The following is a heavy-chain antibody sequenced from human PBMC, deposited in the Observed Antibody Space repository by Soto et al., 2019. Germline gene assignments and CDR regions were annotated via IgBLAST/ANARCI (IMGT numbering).Heavy chain of an antibody. Sequence: GGSLRLSCAASGFTFSDHYMDWVRQAPGKGLEWVGRTRNKANSYTTEYAASVKGRFTISRDDSKNSLYLQMNSLKTEDTAVYYCASGLELRSDSVAFDIWGQGTMVTVSS. V-gene: IGHV3-72*01. CDR3: ASGLELRSDSVAFDI. J-gene: IGHJ3*02. D-gene: IGHD1-7*01. CDR2: TRNKANSYTT. CDR1: GFTFSDHY.